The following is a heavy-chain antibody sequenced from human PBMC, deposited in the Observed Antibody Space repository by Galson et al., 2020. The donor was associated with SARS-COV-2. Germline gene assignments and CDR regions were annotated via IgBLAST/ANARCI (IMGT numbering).Heavy chain of an antibody. V-gene: IGHV4-34*01. CDR3: ARGRPRGRRYFDY. D-gene: IGHD6-6*01. Sequence: SETLSLTCAVYGGSFSGYYWSWIRQPPGKGLEWIGEINHSGSTNYNPSLKSRVTISVDTSKNQFSLKLSSVTAADTAVYYCARGRPRGRRYFDYWGQGALVTVSS. J-gene: IGHJ4*02. CDR1: GGSFSGYY. CDR2: INHSGST.